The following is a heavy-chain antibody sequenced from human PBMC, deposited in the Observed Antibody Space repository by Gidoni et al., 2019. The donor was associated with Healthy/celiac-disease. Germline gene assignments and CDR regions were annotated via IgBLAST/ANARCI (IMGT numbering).Heavy chain of an antibody. CDR3: APQGPTTVTTQYYFDY. CDR2: ISYDGSNK. D-gene: IGHD4-17*01. Sequence: QVQLVESGGGVVQPGRSLRLPCAASGFTFSSYGMHWVRQAPGKGLEWVAVISYDGSNKYYADSVKGRFTISRDNSKNTLYLQMNSLRAEDTAVYYCAPQGPTTVTTQYYFDYWGQGTLVTVSS. J-gene: IGHJ4*02. CDR1: GFTFSSYG. V-gene: IGHV3-30*03.